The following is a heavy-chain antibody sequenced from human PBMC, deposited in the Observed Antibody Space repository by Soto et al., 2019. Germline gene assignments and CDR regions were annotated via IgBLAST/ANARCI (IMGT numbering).Heavy chain of an antibody. CDR1: GFTFSGYA. V-gene: IGHV3-30*18. Sequence: QVQLVESGGGVVQPGRSLRLSCAASGFTFSGYAMHWVRQAPGKGLEWVTLMSYDGSNKYYADSVKGRFTISRDNSKNTLYLQMNSLRVEDTAVYYCTKTDAGGSYDFWGLGTLVTVSS. D-gene: IGHD1-26*01. CDR3: TKTDAGGSYDF. CDR2: MSYDGSNK. J-gene: IGHJ4*02.